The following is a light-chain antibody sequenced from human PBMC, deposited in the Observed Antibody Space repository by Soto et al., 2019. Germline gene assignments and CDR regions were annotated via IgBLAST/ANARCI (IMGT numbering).Light chain of an antibody. Sequence: IQLTQSPSSLSGSVGDRVTITCRASQGISSYLAWYQQKPGKAPKLLIYAASTLQSGVPSRFSGSGSGTDFTLTIISLQPEDFATYYCQQLNSYPQTFGPGTKVDIK. CDR2: AAS. CDR1: QGISSY. V-gene: IGKV1-9*01. CDR3: QQLNSYPQT. J-gene: IGKJ3*01.